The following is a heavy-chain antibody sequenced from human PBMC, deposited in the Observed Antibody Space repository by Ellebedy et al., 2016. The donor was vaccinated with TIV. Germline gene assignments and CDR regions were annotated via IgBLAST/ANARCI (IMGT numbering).Heavy chain of an antibody. D-gene: IGHD6-19*01. CDR2: VHPGSGNA. CDR3: ATDSSGWKAYYFDS. J-gene: IGHJ4*02. V-gene: IGHV1-8*01. CDR1: GYTFNSHD. Sequence: ASVKVSCXASGYTFNSHDINWVRQATGQGLEWVGWVHPGSGNAAYAENFQGRVTMTEDTSTDTAYMELSSLRSEDTAVYFCATDSSGWKAYYFDSWGQGTLVTVSS.